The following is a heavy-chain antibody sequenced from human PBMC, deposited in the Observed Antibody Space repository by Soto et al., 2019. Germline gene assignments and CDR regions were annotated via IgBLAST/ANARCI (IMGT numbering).Heavy chain of an antibody. J-gene: IGHJ6*02. V-gene: IGHV1-2*04. CDR3: ARDWGNCSSTSCYRRAYYGMDV. Sequence: ASVKVSCKASGYTFTGYYMHWVRQAPGQGLEWMGWINPNSGGANYAQKFQGWVTMTRDTSISTAYMELSRLRSDDTAVYYCARDWGNCSSTSCYRRAYYGMDVWGQGTTVTVSS. CDR2: INPNSGGA. CDR1: GYTFTGYY. D-gene: IGHD2-2*01.